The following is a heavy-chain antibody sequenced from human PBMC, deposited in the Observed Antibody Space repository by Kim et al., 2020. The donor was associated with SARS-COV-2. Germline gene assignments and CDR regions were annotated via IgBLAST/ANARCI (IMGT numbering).Heavy chain of an antibody. V-gene: IGHV3-30*18. D-gene: IGHD3-16*01. Sequence: GGSLRLSCAASGFTFSSYGMHWVRQAPGKGLEWVAVISYDGSNKYYADSVKGRFTISRDNSKNTLYLQMNSLRDEDTAVYYCAKGGGEKDYWGQGTLVTVSS. CDR1: GFTFSSYG. CDR3: AKGGGEKDY. J-gene: IGHJ4*02. CDR2: ISYDGSNK.